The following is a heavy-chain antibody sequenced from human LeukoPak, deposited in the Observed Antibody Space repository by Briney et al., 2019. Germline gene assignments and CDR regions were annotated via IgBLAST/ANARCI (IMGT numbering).Heavy chain of an antibody. D-gene: IGHD3-22*01. CDR2: IGTAGDT. CDR3: ARVDPNSSGYVFDY. J-gene: IGHJ4*02. CDR1: GFTFSSYD. Sequence: GGSLRLSCAASGFTFSSYDMHWVRQATGEGLEWVSAIGTAGDTYYPGSVKGRFTISRENAKNSLYLQMNSLRAGDTAVYYCARVDPNSSGYVFDYWGQGTLVTVSS. V-gene: IGHV3-13*01.